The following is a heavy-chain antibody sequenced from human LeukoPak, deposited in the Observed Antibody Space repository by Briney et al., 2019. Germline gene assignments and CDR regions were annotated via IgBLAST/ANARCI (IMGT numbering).Heavy chain of an antibody. CDR1: GGSISSYY. J-gene: IGHJ3*02. CDR3: ARDPHCSSTSCYTAAFDI. V-gene: IGHV4-59*01. D-gene: IGHD2-2*02. Sequence: SETLSLTCTVSGGSISSYYWSWIRQPPGKGLEWIGYIYYSGSTNYNPSLKSRVTISVDTSKNQFSLKPSSVTAADTAVYYCARDPHCSSTSCYTAAFDIWGQGTMVTVSS. CDR2: IYYSGST.